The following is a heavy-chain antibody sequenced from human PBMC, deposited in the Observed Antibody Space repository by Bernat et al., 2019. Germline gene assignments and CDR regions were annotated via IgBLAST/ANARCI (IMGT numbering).Heavy chain of an antibody. J-gene: IGHJ4*02. CDR1: GFTFSNAW. CDR2: IRYDGSNK. Sequence: VQLVESGGGLVKPGGSLRLSCAASGFTFSNAWMSWVRQAPGKGLEWVAFIRYDGSNKYYADSVKGRFTISRDNSKNTLYLQMNSLRAEDTAVYYCAKEAAVIKLHGYYFDYWGQGTLVTVSS. V-gene: IGHV3-30*02. D-gene: IGHD1-7*01. CDR3: AKEAAVIKLHGYYFDY.